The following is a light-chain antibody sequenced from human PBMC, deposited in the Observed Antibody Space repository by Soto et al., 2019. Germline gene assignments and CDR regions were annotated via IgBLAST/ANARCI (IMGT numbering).Light chain of an antibody. CDR2: DVS. V-gene: IGLV2-14*01. Sequence: QSVLTQPASVSGSPGQSITISCTGTSSDVGGYNYVSWYQQHPGKAPKLMIYDVSNRPSGVSNRFSGSKSGNTASLTISGLQADDEADYYCSSYASSSTLDVFGTVTKVTIL. J-gene: IGLJ1*01. CDR3: SSYASSSTLDV. CDR1: SSDVGGYNY.